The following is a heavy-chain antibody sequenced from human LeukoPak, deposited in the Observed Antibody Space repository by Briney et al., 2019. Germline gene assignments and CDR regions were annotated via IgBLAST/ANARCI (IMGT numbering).Heavy chain of an antibody. V-gene: IGHV1-69*13. CDR3: TSGRSPSYCNSTSCSIGLNY. J-gene: IGHJ4*02. CDR2: IIPIFGTA. CDR1: GGTFSSYA. D-gene: IGHD2-2*01. Sequence: SVKVSCKASGGTFSSYAISWVRQAPGQGLEWMGGIIPIFGTANYAQKFQGRVTITADESTSTAYMELSSLRSEDTAVYYCTSGRSPSYCNSTSCSIGLNYWGQGTLVTVSS.